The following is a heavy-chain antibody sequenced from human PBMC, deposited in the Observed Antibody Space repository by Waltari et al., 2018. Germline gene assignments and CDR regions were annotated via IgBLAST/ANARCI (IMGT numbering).Heavy chain of an antibody. Sequence: QVYLVQSGAEVKKPGSSVKVSCKAFGGTFSSFVISWLRQAPGQGLKWMGDILPILDRTNYAQRFQGRVTITADKSANTAYMELNSLRPEDTAFYYWALLHSRMAMIQKFDYWGQGALVTVSS. CDR1: GGTFSSFV. V-gene: IGHV1-69*10. D-gene: IGHD5-12*01. CDR3: ALLHSRMAMIQKFDY. CDR2: ILPILDRT. J-gene: IGHJ4*02.